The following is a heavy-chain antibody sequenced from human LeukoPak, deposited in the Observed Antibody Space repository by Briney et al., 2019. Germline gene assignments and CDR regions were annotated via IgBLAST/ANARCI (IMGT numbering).Heavy chain of an antibody. D-gene: IGHD6-13*01. CDR1: GGSFSDYY. V-gene: IGHV3-11*01. Sequence: LSLTCAVYGGSFSDYYMGWFRQAPGKGLEWVSYISRSGSPIFYADSVKGRFTISRDNAKNSLYLQMNSLRAEDTAVYFCARAQVDSSWYYRYWGQGTLVTVSS. CDR2: ISRSGSPI. CDR3: ARAQVDSSWYYRY. J-gene: IGHJ4*02.